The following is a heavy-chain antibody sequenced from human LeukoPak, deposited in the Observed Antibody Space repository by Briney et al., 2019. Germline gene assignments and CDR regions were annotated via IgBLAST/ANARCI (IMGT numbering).Heavy chain of an antibody. D-gene: IGHD3-10*01. Sequence: GGSLRLSCAATGFTLIGYSMTWVRQAPGKGLEWVSAIRASDSNTFYADSVKGRFTISRDSSKNTLYLQMNDLRDEDTAVYYCAKLTTGWFGDFWGQGTLVTVSS. CDR1: GFTLIGYS. CDR3: AKLTTGWFGDF. CDR2: IRASDSNT. J-gene: IGHJ4*02. V-gene: IGHV3-23*01.